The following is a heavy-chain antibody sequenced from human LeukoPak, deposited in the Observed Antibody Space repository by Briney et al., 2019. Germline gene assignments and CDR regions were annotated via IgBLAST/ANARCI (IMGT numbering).Heavy chain of an antibody. D-gene: IGHD3-10*01. CDR2: ISGSGGST. CDR3: ARTEGWSGEFFFFDY. V-gene: IGHV3-23*01. J-gene: IGHJ4*02. Sequence: AGGSLRLSCAASGFTFSSYGMSWVRQAPGKGLEWVSAISGSGGSTYYADSVKGRFTISRDNAKNSLYLQMNSLRAEDTAVYYCARTEGWSGEFFFFDYWGQGTLVTVSS. CDR1: GFTFSSYG.